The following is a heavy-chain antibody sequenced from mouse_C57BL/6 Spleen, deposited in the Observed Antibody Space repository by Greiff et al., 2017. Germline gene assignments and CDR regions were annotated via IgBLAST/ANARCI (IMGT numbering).Heavy chain of an antibody. D-gene: IGHD1-1*01. Sequence: DVQLQESGAELVRPGASVKLSCTASGFNIKDYYMHWVKQRPEQGLEWIGRIDPEDGDTEYAPKFQGKATMTADTSSNTAYLQLSSLTSEDTAVYYCTTCYYYGSSYGYFDVWGTGTTVTVSS. CDR3: TTCYYYGSSYGYFDV. CDR2: IDPEDGDT. CDR1: GFNIKDYY. J-gene: IGHJ1*03. V-gene: IGHV14-1*01.